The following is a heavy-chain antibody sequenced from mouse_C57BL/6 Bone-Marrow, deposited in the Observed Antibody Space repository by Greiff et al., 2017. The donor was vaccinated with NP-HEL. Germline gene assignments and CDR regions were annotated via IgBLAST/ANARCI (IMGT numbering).Heavy chain of an antibody. J-gene: IGHJ2*01. CDR3: ARGSANCVFDY. D-gene: IGHD4-1*01. CDR1: GYTFTDYY. Sequence: QVQLQQSGAELVRPGASVKLSCKASGYTFTDYYINWVKQRPGQGLEWIARIYPGSGNTYYNEKFKGKATLTAEKSSSTAYMQLSSLTSEDSAVYFCARGSANCVFDYWGQGTTLTVSS. CDR2: IYPGSGNT. V-gene: IGHV1-76*01.